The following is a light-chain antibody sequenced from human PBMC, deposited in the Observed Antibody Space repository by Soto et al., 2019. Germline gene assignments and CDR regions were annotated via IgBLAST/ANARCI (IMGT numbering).Light chain of an antibody. J-gene: IGLJ2*01. V-gene: IGLV1-44*01. CDR3: AAWDGSLNNVL. Sequence: QSVLTQPPSASGTPGQRVTISCSGGGSNIGTNTVNWYRQLPGTAPKLVIFGDNQRPSGVPDRFSRSKSGTSASLAISGLQSEDEADYYCAAWDGSLNNVLFGGGTKLTVL. CDR2: GDN. CDR1: GSNIGTNT.